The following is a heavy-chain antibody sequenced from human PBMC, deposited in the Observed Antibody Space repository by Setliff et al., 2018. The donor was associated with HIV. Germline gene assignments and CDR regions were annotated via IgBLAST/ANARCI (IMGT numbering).Heavy chain of an antibody. D-gene: IGHD6-19*01. CDR1: KFSVSDSY. J-gene: IGHJ1*01. V-gene: IGHV3-7*01. CDR2: INEDGNKK. CDR3: ARDWAGPGFQY. Sequence: LRLSCVASKFSVSDSYMGWVRQAPGKGLEWIANINEDGNKKYHAGSVWGRFTVSRDNAKNSLYLQMNSLRAEDTAVYYCARDWAGPGFQYWGQGTLVTVSS.